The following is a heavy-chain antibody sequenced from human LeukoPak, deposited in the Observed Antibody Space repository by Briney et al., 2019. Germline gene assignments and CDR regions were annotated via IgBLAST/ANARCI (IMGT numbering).Heavy chain of an antibody. CDR3: ATDSPRALDILLMVYDPFFDY. V-gene: IGHV3-33*01. J-gene: IGHJ4*02. Sequence: GSLRLSCAASGFTFSSYGMHWGRQAPGKGMEWGAVIWYDGTNYYYAASVKVRFTISRDNSKNTLYLQMNSLTSEYTAVYYCATDSPRALDILLMVYDPFFDYWGQGTLVTVSS. CDR1: GFTFSSYG. CDR2: IWYDGTNY. D-gene: IGHD2-8*01.